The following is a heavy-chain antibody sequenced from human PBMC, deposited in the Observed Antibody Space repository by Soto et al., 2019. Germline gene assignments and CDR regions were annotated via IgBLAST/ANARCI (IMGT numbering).Heavy chain of an antibody. D-gene: IGHD5-12*01. V-gene: IGHV3-72*01. CDR2: IRKKANSYTT. Sequence: EVQLVESGGGLVQPGGSLRLSCAASGFTFSDHYMDWVRQPPGKGLEWVGRIRKKANSYTTEYAASVKGRFTISRDDSKNSLYRQMNSLNTEDTAVYYWARVVIVATSYYFDYWGQGTLVTVSS. CDR1: GFTFSDHY. J-gene: IGHJ4*02. CDR3: ARVVIVATSYYFDY.